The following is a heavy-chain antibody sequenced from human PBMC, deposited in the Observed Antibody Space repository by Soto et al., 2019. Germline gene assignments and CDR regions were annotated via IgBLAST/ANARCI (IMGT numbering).Heavy chain of an antibody. CDR1: GGTFSRYS. CDR3: ARPYEGGYSSNHHYYYALDV. CDR2: IVPIFGTT. Sequence: QVQLVQSGAEVKKPGSSVKVSCKISGGTFSRYSISWVRQAPGQGLEWMGGIVPIFGTTNYAQKFQDRVTITTDESATTAHMELSNLRSEDTDVYYCARPYEGGYSSNHHYYYALDVWGQGTAVTVSS. V-gene: IGHV1-69*01. D-gene: IGHD3-22*01. J-gene: IGHJ6*02.